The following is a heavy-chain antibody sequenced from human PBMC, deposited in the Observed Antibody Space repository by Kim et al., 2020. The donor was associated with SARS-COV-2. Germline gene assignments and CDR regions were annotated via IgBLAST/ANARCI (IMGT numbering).Heavy chain of an antibody. CDR2: INTSGATGST. J-gene: IGHJ6*03. Sequence: GGSLRLSCAASGFTFSNFCMSWVRQAPGKGLEWVGRINTSGATGSTAYAAPGKGRFTISRYDSTNTLQLQMNSAKTADTSLYYCTTFLFRGALDYYYY. CDR1: GFTFSNFC. D-gene: IGHD3-10*01. V-gene: IGHV3-15*01. CDR3: TTFLFRGALDYYYY.